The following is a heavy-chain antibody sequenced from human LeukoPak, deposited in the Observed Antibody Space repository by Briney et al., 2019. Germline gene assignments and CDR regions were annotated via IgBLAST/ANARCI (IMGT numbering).Heavy chain of an antibody. V-gene: IGHV3-30*01. Sequence: GRSLRLSCAASGFTFSSYAMHWVRQAPGKGLEWVAVISYDGSNKYYADSVKGRFTISRDNSKNTLYLQMNSLRAEDTAVYYCARDGYSGYDSFGYWGQGTLVTVSS. J-gene: IGHJ4*02. D-gene: IGHD5-12*01. CDR2: ISYDGSNK. CDR1: GFTFSSYA. CDR3: ARDGYSGYDSFGY.